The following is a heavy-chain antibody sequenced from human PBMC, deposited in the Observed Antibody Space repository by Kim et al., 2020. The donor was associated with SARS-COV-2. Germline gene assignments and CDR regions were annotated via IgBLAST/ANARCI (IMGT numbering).Heavy chain of an antibody. CDR1: GGSFSGYY. CDR3: SRFIAARGYYYGMDV. CDR2: INHSGST. Sequence: SETLSLTCAVYGGSFSGYYWSWIRQPPGKGLEWIGEINHSGSTNYNPSLMSRVTISVDTSKNQFSLMLSSVTAADTAVYYCSRFIAARGYYYGMDVWGQGTTVTVSS. V-gene: IGHV4-34*01. J-gene: IGHJ6*02. D-gene: IGHD6-6*01.